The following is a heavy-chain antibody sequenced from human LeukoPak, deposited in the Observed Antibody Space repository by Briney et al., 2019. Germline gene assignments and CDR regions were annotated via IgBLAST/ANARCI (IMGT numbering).Heavy chain of an antibody. CDR1: GGTFSSYA. J-gene: IGHJ4*02. CDR2: IIPIFGTA. V-gene: IGHV1-69*13. CDR3: ARDSLAAAGAGDDY. Sequence: SVKVSCKASGGTFSSYAISWVRQAPGQGLEWMGGIIPIFGTANYAQKFQGRVTITADESTSTAYMELSSLRSEDTTVYYCARDSLAAAGAGDDYWGQGTLVTVSS. D-gene: IGHD6-13*01.